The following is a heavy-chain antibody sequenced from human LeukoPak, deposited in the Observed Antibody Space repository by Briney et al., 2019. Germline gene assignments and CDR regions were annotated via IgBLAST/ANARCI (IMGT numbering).Heavy chain of an antibody. V-gene: IGHV1-2*02. Sequence: ASMKVSCKASGYTFTDYFMLWVRQAPGQGLEWMGWINPNSGATNYAQKFQGRVTMTTDTSTSTAYMELRSLRSDDTAVYYCARDNSLRDTAWWFDPWGQGTLVTVSS. D-gene: IGHD5-24*01. CDR2: INPNSGAT. CDR1: GYTFTDYF. CDR3: ARDNSLRDTAWWFDP. J-gene: IGHJ5*02.